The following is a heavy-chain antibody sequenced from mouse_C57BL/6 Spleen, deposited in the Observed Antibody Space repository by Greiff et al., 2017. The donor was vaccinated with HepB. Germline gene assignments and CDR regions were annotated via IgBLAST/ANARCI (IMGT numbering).Heavy chain of an antibody. Sequence: EVKLMESGGGLVQPGGSLKLSCAASGFTFSDYYMYWVRQTPEKRLEWVAYISNGGGSTYYPDTVKGRFTISRDNAKNTLYLQMSRLKSEDTAMYYCARRPRSSPYYAMDYWGQGTSVTVSS. CDR2: ISNGGGST. V-gene: IGHV5-12*01. J-gene: IGHJ4*01. CDR3: ARRPRSSPYYAMDY. D-gene: IGHD1-1*01. CDR1: GFTFSDYY.